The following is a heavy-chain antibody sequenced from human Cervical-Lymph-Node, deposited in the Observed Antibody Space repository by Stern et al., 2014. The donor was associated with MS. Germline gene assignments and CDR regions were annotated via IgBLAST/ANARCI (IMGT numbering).Heavy chain of an antibody. J-gene: IGHJ4*02. CDR3: AAHIRATLFDF. CDR1: WFSLNSNGVG. CDR2: IYWDDDK. Sequence: QVTLKECGPSVVKPTQPLTLTCTFSWFSLNSNGVGVGWVRQPPGKGLEWLAIIYWDDDKRYSPSLKSRLTITKDTAKNQVVLTMTNMDPVDTATYFCAAHIRATLFDFWGQGTLVTVSS. V-gene: IGHV2-5*02. D-gene: IGHD2-21*01.